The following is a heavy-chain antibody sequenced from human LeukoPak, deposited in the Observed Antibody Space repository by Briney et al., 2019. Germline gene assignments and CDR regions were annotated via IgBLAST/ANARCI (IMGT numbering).Heavy chain of an antibody. V-gene: IGHV5-10-1*01. CDR1: GHSFTSFW. D-gene: IGHD1-26*01. J-gene: IGHJ4*02. Sequence: GESLKISCKGSGHSFTSFWISWVRQMPGKGLEWMGKIDPSGSDTNYSPSFQGHVTISVDKSISTAYLQWISLKASDTAMYYCARHFVGATPDFDYWGQGTLVTVSS. CDR3: ARHFVGATPDFDY. CDR2: IDPSGSDT.